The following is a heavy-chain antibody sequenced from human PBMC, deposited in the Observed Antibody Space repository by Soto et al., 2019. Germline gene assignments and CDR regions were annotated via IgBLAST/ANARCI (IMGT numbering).Heavy chain of an antibody. Sequence: QVQLVESGGGVVQPGRSLRLSCAASGFTFSNYGMHWVRQAPGKGLEWVALMWDDGSNKYYADSVKGRFTISRDNSKNTLYLQMNSLRPEDTGVYYWARVPFTYSTSPTVDYWGQGTLVTVSS. CDR2: MWDDGSNK. CDR1: GFTFSNYG. J-gene: IGHJ4*02. D-gene: IGHD6-6*01. CDR3: ARVPFTYSTSPTVDY. V-gene: IGHV3-33*01.